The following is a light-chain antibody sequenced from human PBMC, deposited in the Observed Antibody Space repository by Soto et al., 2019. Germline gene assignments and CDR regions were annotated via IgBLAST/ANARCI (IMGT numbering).Light chain of an antibody. V-gene: IGLV4-69*01. Sequence: QLVLTQSPSASASLGASVKLTCTLSSGHGNYVIAWHQQQPEKGPRYLMKVKGDGSHNKGDGIPDRFSGSSSGAERYLAISSLQSEDEADYYCQTWDTGIVVFGGGTKVTVL. J-gene: IGLJ2*01. CDR2: VKGDGSH. CDR3: QTWDTGIVV. CDR1: SGHGNYV.